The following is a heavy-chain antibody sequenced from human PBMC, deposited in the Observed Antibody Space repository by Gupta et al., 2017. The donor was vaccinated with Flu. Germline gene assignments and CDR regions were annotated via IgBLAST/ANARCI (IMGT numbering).Heavy chain of an antibody. J-gene: IGHJ4*02. V-gene: IGHV3-23*01. Sequence: EVQLLESGGGLVQPGGSLRLSCTASGFTFTSYAMSWVRQAPGKGLEWVSIISGNTGSTYYADSVKGRFTISRDNSKNTLYLQMNSLRAEDTAVYYCASAIGAYYYSPPDNWGQGTLVTVSS. CDR2: ISGNTGST. D-gene: IGHD3-22*01. CDR3: ASAIGAYYYSPPDN. CDR1: GFTFTSYA.